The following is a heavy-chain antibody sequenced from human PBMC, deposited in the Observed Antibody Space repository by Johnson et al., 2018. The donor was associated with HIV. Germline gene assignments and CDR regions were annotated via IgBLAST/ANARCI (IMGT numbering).Heavy chain of an antibody. V-gene: IGHV3-30*02. CDR2: IRYDGSKK. CDR3: ARGDREIWFGGVIAPGAFDI. Sequence: QVQLVESGGSVVRPGGSLRLSCAASGFTFDDYGMRWVRQAPGKGLEWVAFIRYDGSKKYYADFVTGRFTRSNDNSKNTRYLQMTSLRAEGTAVYYCARGDREIWFGGVIAPGAFDIWGQGTMVTVSS. CDR1: GFTFDDYG. J-gene: IGHJ3*02. D-gene: IGHD3-16*02.